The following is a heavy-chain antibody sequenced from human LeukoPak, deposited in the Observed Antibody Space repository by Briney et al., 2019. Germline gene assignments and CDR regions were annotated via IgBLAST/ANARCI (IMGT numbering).Heavy chain of an antibody. V-gene: IGHV3-74*01. Sequence: QPGGSLRLSCAAPGFTVSSYWMHWVRQAPGKGLVWVSRINRDGSRIDHADSVRGRFTISRDNAKNTLYLQMNSLGVEDTAVYYCVRDFVGPDEYWGQGTQVTVSS. CDR1: GFTVSSYW. CDR2: INRDGSRI. CDR3: VRDFVGPDEY. D-gene: IGHD2-21*01. J-gene: IGHJ4*02.